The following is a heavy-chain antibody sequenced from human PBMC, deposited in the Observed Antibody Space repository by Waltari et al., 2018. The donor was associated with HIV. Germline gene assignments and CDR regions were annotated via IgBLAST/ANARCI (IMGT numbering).Heavy chain of an antibody. Sequence: QVQLVQSGAEVKKPGASVKVSCKASGYTFTSYGISWVRQAPGQGLEWMGWISAYNGNTNYAHKLQGRVTMTTDTSTSTATMVLRRLRSDDTAVYYCARVRCSSSSCYSGWFDPWGQGTLVTVTS. CDR3: ARVRCSSSSCYSGWFDP. D-gene: IGHD2-2*01. V-gene: IGHV1-18*01. J-gene: IGHJ5*02. CDR1: GYTFTSYG. CDR2: ISAYNGNT.